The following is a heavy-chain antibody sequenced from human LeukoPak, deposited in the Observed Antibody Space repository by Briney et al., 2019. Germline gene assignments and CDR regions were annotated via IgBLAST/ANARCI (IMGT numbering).Heavy chain of an antibody. V-gene: IGHV1-3*01. J-gene: IGHJ6*02. Sequence: ASVKVSCKASGYTFTSYAMHWVRQAPGQRLEWMGWINAGNGNTKYSQKFQGRVTITRDTSASTAYMELSSLRSEDTAVYYCARDMIKYDFWSGYYVDYYYYGMDVWGQGTTVTVSS. CDR1: GYTFTSYA. CDR2: INAGNGNT. D-gene: IGHD3-3*01. CDR3: ARDMIKYDFWSGYYVDYYYYGMDV.